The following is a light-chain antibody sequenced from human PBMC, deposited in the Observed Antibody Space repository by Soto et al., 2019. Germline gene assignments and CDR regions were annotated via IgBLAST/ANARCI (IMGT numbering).Light chain of an antibody. CDR1: SSDVGGYNY. Sequence: QSALTQPPSASGSPGQSVTSSCTGTSSDVGGYNYVSWYQQYPGKVPKLMVYEVNKRPSGVPDRFSGSKSGNTASLTVSGLQAEDEADYYCTSYAGGNNVFGTGTKVTVL. J-gene: IGLJ1*01. CDR2: EVN. CDR3: TSYAGGNNV. V-gene: IGLV2-8*01.